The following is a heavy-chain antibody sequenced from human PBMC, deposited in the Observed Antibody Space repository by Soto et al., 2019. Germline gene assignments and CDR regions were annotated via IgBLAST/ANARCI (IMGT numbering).Heavy chain of an antibody. Sequence: EVPLVESGGGLLQPGRSLRLSCTTSGFTFGDYAMSWFRQAPGKGLGLVGFIRSKSNGGTTEYAASVKGRFTISREDSRSIAYLQMNSLKTEDTAVYYCAMDTSGYNYYFDHWGQGTLVIVSS. CDR2: IRSKSNGGTT. CDR1: GFTFGDYA. CDR3: AMDTSGYNYYFDH. J-gene: IGHJ4*02. V-gene: IGHV3-49*03. D-gene: IGHD3-22*01.